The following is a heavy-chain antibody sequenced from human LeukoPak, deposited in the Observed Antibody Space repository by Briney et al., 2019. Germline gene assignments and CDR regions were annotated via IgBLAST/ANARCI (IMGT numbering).Heavy chain of an antibody. D-gene: IGHD3-10*01. CDR2: TWYDESNS. V-gene: IGHV3-33*08. CDR3: ARGGLYGSGSYYYYGMDV. J-gene: IGHJ6*02. CDR1: GFTLSSYW. Sequence: GGSLRLSCAASGFTLSSYWMHWVRQAPGKGLEWVAVTWYDESNSYYVDSVKGRFTVSRDNSRNTLYLQMNSLRAEDTAVYYCARGGLYGSGSYYYYGMDVWGQGTTVSVSS.